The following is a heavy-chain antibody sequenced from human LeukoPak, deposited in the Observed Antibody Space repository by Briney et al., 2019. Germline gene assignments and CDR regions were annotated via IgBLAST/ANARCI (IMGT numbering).Heavy chain of an antibody. CDR2: INSDGSGT. CDR3: TRAVYYGSGTCFGS. Sequence: GGSLRLSCAASGFTFNSYWMHWVRQAPGKGLVWVSRINSDGSGTSDADFVKGRFTISRDNSKNTLFLQMNSLRAEDTAVYYCTRAVYYGSGTCFGSWGQGTLVTVSS. CDR1: GFTFNSYW. V-gene: IGHV3-74*01. D-gene: IGHD3-10*01. J-gene: IGHJ5*02.